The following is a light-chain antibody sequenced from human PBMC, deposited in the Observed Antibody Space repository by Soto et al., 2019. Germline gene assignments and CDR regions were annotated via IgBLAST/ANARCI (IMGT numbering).Light chain of an antibody. CDR3: QQYYSTPRT. Sequence: DSLLTQSPDSLSVSLGERATINCKSSQSVLYSSNNKNYLAWYQQKPGRPPKLLIYWASTRESGVPDRFSGSGSGTDFTLTISSLQAEDVAVYYCQQYYSTPRTFGQGTKVDI. CDR1: QSVLYSSNNKNY. J-gene: IGKJ1*01. CDR2: WAS. V-gene: IGKV4-1*01.